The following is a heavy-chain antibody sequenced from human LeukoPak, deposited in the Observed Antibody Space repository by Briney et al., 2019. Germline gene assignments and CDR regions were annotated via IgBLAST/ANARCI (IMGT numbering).Heavy chain of an antibody. D-gene: IGHD3-22*01. Sequence: ASVKVSCKASGGTFSSYAISWVRQAPGQGLEWMGGIIPIFGTANYAQKFQGRVTITADESTRTAYMELSSLRSEDTAVYYCAREWDYDTSGYYYYYWGQGTLVTVSS. CDR1: GGTFSSYA. J-gene: IGHJ4*02. CDR2: IIPIFGTA. CDR3: AREWDYDTSGYYYYY. V-gene: IGHV1-69*13.